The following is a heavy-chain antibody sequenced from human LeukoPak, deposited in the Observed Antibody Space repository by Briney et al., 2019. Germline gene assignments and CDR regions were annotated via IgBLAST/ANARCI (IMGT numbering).Heavy chain of an antibody. D-gene: IGHD6-13*01. Sequence: PSETLSLTCTVSGGSISSYYWGWIRQPPGQGLEWIGYIYYSGSTNYNPSLKSRVTISVDTSKNQFSLKLSSVTAADTAVYYCARVYSSSWYETRYYYYMDVWGKGTTVTVSS. J-gene: IGHJ6*03. CDR2: IYYSGST. CDR1: GGSISSYY. V-gene: IGHV4-59*01. CDR3: ARVYSSSWYETRYYYYMDV.